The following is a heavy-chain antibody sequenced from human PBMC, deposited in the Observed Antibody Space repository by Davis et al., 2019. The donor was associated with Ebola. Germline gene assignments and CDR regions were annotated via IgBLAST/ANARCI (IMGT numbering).Heavy chain of an antibody. CDR3: ARNRGYPVVAATVLYYYYGMDV. CDR2: IYHSGST. Sequence: MPSETLSLTCAVSGGSISSSNWWSWVRQPPGKGLEWIGEIYHSGSTNYNPSLKSRVTISVDKSKNQFSLKLSSVTAADTAVYYCARNRGYPVVAATVLYYYYGMDVWGQGTTVTVSS. V-gene: IGHV4-4*02. CDR1: GGSISSSNW. J-gene: IGHJ6*02. D-gene: IGHD2-15*01.